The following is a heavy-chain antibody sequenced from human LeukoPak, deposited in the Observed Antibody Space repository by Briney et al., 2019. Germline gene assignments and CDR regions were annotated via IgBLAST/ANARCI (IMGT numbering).Heavy chain of an antibody. CDR3: AKGGHSSSYPPYYFDY. D-gene: IGHD6-13*01. CDR1: GFIVSSNY. CDR2: IYGSSRT. Sequence: GGSLRLSCAGSGFIVSSNYMSWVRQAAGKGLEWVSVIYGSSRTYYADSVKGRFTVSRDNSKNTLYLQMNSLRAEDTAVYYCAKGGHSSSYPPYYFDYWGQGTLVTVSS. J-gene: IGHJ4*02. V-gene: IGHV3-66*01.